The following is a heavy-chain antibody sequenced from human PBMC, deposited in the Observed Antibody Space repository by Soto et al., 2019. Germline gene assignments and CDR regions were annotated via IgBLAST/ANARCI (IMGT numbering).Heavy chain of an antibody. CDR1: GGSISSYY. V-gene: IGHV4-59*01. D-gene: IGHD6-13*01. J-gene: IGHJ4*02. CDR3: ARVSSSWGLDYFDY. CDR2: IYYSGST. Sequence: SETLSLTCTVSGGSISSYYWSWIRQPPGKGLEWIGYIYYSGSTNYNPSLKSRVTISVDTSKNQFSLKLSSVTAADTAVYYCARVSSSWGLDYFDYWGQGTLVTVSS.